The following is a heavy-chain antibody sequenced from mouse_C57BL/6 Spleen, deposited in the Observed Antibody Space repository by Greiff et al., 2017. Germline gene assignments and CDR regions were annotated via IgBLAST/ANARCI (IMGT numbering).Heavy chain of an antibody. V-gene: IGHV1-9*01. D-gene: IGHD1-1*01. Sequence: VKLQQSGAELMKPGASVKLSCKATGYTFTGYWIEWVKQRPGHGLEWIGEILPGSGSTNYNEKFKGKATFTADTSSNTAYMQLSSLTTEDSAIYYCARGGYYYGSSSYGYFDVWGTGTTVTVSS. CDR3: ARGGYYYGSSSYGYFDV. CDR1: GYTFTGYW. CDR2: ILPGSGST. J-gene: IGHJ1*03.